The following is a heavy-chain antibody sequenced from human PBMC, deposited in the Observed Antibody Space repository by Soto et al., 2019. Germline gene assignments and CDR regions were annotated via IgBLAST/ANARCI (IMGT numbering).Heavy chain of an antibody. CDR2: INAGNGNT. CDR1: GYTFTSYA. Sequence: QVQLVQSGAEVKKPGASVKVSCKASGYTFTSYAMHWVRQAPGQRLEWMGWINAGNGNTKYSQKFQGRVTITRDTSASTAYMELSSLRSEDTAVYYCAIITRDGYNAFYFDYWGQGTLVTVSS. D-gene: IGHD5-12*01. V-gene: IGHV1-3*01. CDR3: AIITRDGYNAFYFDY. J-gene: IGHJ4*02.